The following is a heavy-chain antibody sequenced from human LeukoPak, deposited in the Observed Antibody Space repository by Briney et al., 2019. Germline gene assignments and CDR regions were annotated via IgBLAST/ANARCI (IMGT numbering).Heavy chain of an antibody. V-gene: IGHV4-30-4*08. D-gene: IGHD2-2*01. CDR2: IYYSGST. CDR1: GGSISSGDYY. Sequence: SQTLSLTCTVSGGSISSGDYYWSWIRQPPGKGLEWIGYIYYSGSTYYNPSLKSRVTISVDTSKNQFSLKLSSVTAADTAVYYCASSTPSRAFDIWGQGTMVSVSS. CDR3: ASSTPSRAFDI. J-gene: IGHJ3*02.